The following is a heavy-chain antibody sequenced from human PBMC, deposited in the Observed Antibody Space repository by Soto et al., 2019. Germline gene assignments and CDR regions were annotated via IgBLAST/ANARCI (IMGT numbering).Heavy chain of an antibody. J-gene: IGHJ4*02. Sequence: SETLSLTCTVSGGSISSDYWSRIRQPPGKGLEWIGYISYSGSTNYNPSLKSRVTISVDTSKNQFSLKLSSVTPADTAVYYCARARAAAGQRIIDYWGQGTLVTVSS. CDR2: ISYSGST. D-gene: IGHD6-13*01. CDR3: ARARAAAGQRIIDY. CDR1: GGSISSDY. V-gene: IGHV4-59*01.